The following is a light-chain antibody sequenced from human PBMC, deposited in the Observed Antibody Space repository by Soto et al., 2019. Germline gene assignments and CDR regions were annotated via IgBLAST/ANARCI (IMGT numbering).Light chain of an antibody. J-gene: IGLJ1*01. CDR3: QSFDSSRFYV. CDR2: GNS. Sequence: VLTQPPSVSGAPGQRVTISCTGSSSNIGTGYDVHWYQQLPGTAPKLLIYGNSNRPSGVPDRFSGSKSGTSASLAITGLQAEDEADYYCQSFDSSRFYVFGTGTKVTV. V-gene: IGLV1-40*01. CDR1: SSNIGTGYD.